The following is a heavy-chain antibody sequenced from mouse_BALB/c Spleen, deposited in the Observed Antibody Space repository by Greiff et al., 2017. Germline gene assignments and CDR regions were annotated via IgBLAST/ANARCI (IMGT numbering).Heavy chain of an antibody. CDR1: GDSITSGY. D-gene: IGHD1-1*01. CDR2: ISYSGST. J-gene: IGHJ2*01. V-gene: IGHV3-8*02. CDR3: ARSRYGSLYYFDY. Sequence: EVKLMESGPSLVKPSQTLSLTCSVTGDSITSGYWNWIRKFPGNKLEYMGYISYSGSTYYNPSLKSRISITRDTSKNQYYLQLNSVTTEDTATYYCARSRYGSLYYFDYWGQGTTLTVSS.